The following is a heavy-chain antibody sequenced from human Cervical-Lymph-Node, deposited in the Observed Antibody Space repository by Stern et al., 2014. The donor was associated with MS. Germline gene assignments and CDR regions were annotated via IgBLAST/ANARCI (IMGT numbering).Heavy chain of an antibody. CDR2: VSNEGSKQ. V-gene: IGHV3-30-3*01. Sequence: VQLEESGGGVVQPGRSLGLSCAASGFIFSNYAMHWVRQAPGKGLDWVAFVSNEGSKQFYADSVKGRFTISRDNANNTLYLQMNSLRPEDTAVYYCGRDTCRGGGCYFRYWGQGILITVSS. J-gene: IGHJ4*02. D-gene: IGHD2-15*01. CDR3: GRDTCRGGGCYFRY. CDR1: GFIFSNYA.